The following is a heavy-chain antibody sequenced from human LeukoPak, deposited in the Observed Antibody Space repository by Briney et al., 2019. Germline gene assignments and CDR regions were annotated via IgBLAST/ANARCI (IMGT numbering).Heavy chain of an antibody. CDR1: GYTFTSYD. D-gene: IGHD3-10*01. J-gene: IGHJ5*02. CDR3: ARQPSWFGELLLTGFDP. CDR2: MNPSSGNT. V-gene: IGHV1-8*01. Sequence: GASVKVSCKASGYTFTSYDINWVRQATGQGLEWMGWMNPSSGNTGYAQKFQGRVTMTRNTSISTAYMELSSLRSEDTAVYYCARQPSWFGELLLTGFDPWGQGTLVTVSS.